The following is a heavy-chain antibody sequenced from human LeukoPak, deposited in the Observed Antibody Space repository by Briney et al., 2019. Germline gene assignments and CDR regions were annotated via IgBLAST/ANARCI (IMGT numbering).Heavy chain of an antibody. CDR2: IKQDGSEK. Sequence: GGSLRLSCAASGFTFSSYWMSWVRQAPGKGVEGVANIKQDGSEKYYVDSVKGRFTISRDNAKNSLYLQMNSLRAEDTAVYYCARNPLRELYIDYWGQGTLVTVSS. D-gene: IGHD5/OR15-5a*01. CDR3: ARNPLRELYIDY. V-gene: IGHV3-7*01. CDR1: GFTFSSYW. J-gene: IGHJ4*02.